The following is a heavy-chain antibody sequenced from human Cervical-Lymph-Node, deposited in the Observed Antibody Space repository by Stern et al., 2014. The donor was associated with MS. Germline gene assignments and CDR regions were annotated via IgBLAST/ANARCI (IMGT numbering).Heavy chain of an antibody. CDR3: ALRRSYYVY. J-gene: IGHJ4*02. CDR2: LIAFFGAT. CDR1: GDTFSNYA. D-gene: IGHD3-10*01. V-gene: IGHV1-69*18. Sequence: QLVQSGSEVKKPGSSVKVSCKASGDTFSNYALSWVRQAPGQGLEWVESLIAFFGATRYGQKFQGRVTITPEESTGTAFMELTGLTSEDTAVYFCALRRSYYVYWGQGTLVTVSS.